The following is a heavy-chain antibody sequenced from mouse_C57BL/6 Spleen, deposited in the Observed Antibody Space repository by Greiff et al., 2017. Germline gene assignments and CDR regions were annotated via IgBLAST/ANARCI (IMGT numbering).Heavy chain of an antibody. CDR2: ITPSSGYT. J-gene: IGHJ2*01. CDR1: GYTFTSYT. CDR3: SREVYYGSSYAFDY. Sequence: VQLQQSGAELARPGASVKMSCKASGYTFTSYTMHWVKQRPGQGLEWIGYITPSSGYTKYNQKFKEHATLTADQSSRTAYMQLSSLTSEDSAVYYCSREVYYGSSYAFDYCGQGTTLTVSS. V-gene: IGHV1-4*01. D-gene: IGHD1-1*01.